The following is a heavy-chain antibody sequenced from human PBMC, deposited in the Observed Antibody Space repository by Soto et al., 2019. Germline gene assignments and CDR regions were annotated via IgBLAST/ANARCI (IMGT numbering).Heavy chain of an antibody. V-gene: IGHV3-30-3*01. Sequence: QVQLVESVGGVVQPGRSLRVSCAASGITISNYFMYWVRQAPGKGLEWVAAISYAGSNKHYSDSVQGRFTISRDNSKNTLFLQMNSLRDEDTAAYYCVAGDKYYAMGVRGQGATVAVSS. CDR2: ISYAGSNK. CDR1: GITISNYF. CDR3: VAGDKYYAMGV. D-gene: IGHD6-6*01. J-gene: IGHJ6*01.